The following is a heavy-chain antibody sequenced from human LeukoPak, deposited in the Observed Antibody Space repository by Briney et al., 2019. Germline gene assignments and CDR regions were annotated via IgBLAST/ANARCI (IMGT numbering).Heavy chain of an antibody. D-gene: IGHD7-27*01. V-gene: IGHV1-18*01. J-gene: IGHJ5*02. Sequence: ASVKVSCKASGYTFTSYGISWVRQAPGQGLEWMGWISAYNGNTNYAQKLQGRVTMTTDTSTSTAYMELRSLRSDDTAVYYCARDALTNWENKNWFDPWGQGTLVTLSS. CDR2: ISAYNGNT. CDR1: GYTFTSYG. CDR3: ARDALTNWENKNWFDP.